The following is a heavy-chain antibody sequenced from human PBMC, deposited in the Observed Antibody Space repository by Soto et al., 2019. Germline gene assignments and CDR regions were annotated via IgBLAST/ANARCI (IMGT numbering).Heavy chain of an antibody. Sequence: GGSLRLSCAASVFTFSSYCMHLVRQAPGKGLECVAVISYDGSNKYYADSVKGRFTISRYNSKNTLYLQMNSLRAEDTAVDYCAKEAESNYFEYWGQGTMVTVSS. CDR2: ISYDGSNK. D-gene: IGHD6-19*01. CDR1: VFTFSSYC. J-gene: IGHJ4*02. CDR3: AKEAESNYFEY. V-gene: IGHV3-30*18.